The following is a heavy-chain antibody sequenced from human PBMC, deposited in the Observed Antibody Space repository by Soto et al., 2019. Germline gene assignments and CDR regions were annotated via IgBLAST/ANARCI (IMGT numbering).Heavy chain of an antibody. CDR3: ARGKGRGDH. D-gene: IGHD3-10*01. Sequence: QVQLQESGPGLVKPSGTLSLTCAVSGGSITNNWWSWVRQPPGKGLEWIGEIYHSGITNYNPSLKSRVTISVDKSKNQFSLKLSSVTAADTAVYYCARGKGRGDHWGQGTLVTVSS. CDR2: IYHSGIT. CDR1: GGSITNNW. V-gene: IGHV4-4*02. J-gene: IGHJ4*02.